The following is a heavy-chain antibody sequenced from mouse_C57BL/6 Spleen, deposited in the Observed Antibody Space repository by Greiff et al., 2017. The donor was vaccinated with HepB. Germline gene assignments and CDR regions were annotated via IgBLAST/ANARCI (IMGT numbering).Heavy chain of an antibody. J-gene: IGHJ3*01. CDR3: AIYYYGSSYVQTFAY. CDR2: IDPEDGET. D-gene: IGHD1-1*01. Sequence: VQLKQSGAELVKPGASVKLSCTASGFNIKDYYMHWVKQRTEQGLEWIGRIDPEDGETKYAPKFQGKATITADTSSNTAYLQLSSLTSEDTAVYYCAIYYYGSSYVQTFAYWGQGTLVTVSA. V-gene: IGHV14-2*01. CDR1: GFNIKDYY.